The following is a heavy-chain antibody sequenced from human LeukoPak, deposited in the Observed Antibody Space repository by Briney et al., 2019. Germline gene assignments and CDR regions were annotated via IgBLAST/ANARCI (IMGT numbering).Heavy chain of an antibody. V-gene: IGHV1-3*01. Sequence: ASVKVSCKASGYTFTSYGIHWVRQAPGQRLEWMGWINAGNGNTKYLQKFQGRVSITRDTSASTAYMELSSLRSEDTAMYYCVRAGYQPPLLGSSYWGQGTLVTVSS. CDR1: GYTFTSYG. D-gene: IGHD2-2*01. CDR3: VRAGYQPPLLGSSY. CDR2: INAGNGNT. J-gene: IGHJ4*02.